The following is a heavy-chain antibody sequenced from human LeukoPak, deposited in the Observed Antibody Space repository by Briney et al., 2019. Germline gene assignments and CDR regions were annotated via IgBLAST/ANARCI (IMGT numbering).Heavy chain of an antibody. D-gene: IGHD2-15*01. CDR1: GGSISSYY. CDR3: ASCSGGSCYSGYYYYMDV. CDR2: IYTSGST. Sequence: SETLSLTCTVSGGSISSYYWSWIRQPAGKGLEWIGRIYTSGSTNYNPSLKSRVTMSVDTSKNQFSLKLSSVTAADTAVYYCASCSGGSCYSGYYYYMDVWGKGTTVTVSS. V-gene: IGHV4-4*07. J-gene: IGHJ6*03.